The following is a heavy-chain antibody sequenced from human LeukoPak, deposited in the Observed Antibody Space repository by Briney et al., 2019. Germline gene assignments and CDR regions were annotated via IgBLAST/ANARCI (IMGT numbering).Heavy chain of an antibody. CDR3: ARDWYSSGWPDAFDI. Sequence: ASVKVSCKASGYTFTSYGISWVRQAPGQGLEWMGWISAYNGNTNYAQKLQGRVNMTTDTSTSTAYMELRSLRSDDTAVYYCARDWYSSGWPDAFDIWGQGTMVTVSS. D-gene: IGHD6-19*01. CDR1: GYTFTSYG. J-gene: IGHJ3*02. CDR2: ISAYNGNT. V-gene: IGHV1-18*01.